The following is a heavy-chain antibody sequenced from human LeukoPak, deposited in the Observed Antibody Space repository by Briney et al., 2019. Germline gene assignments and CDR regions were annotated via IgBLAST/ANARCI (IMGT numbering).Heavy chain of an antibody. J-gene: IGHJ4*02. CDR2: IYTGGNP. CDR1: GVSVSNNF. CDR3: AKYGPQDSGSSHFDY. Sequence: GGSLRLSCVASGVSVSNNFISWVRQAPGKGLQWVSVIYTGGNPHYADSVKGRFTTSRDNSKNTLFLQMNSLRAEDTAIYYCAKYGPQDSGSSHFDYWGQGALVTVSS. D-gene: IGHD1-26*01. V-gene: IGHV3-53*01.